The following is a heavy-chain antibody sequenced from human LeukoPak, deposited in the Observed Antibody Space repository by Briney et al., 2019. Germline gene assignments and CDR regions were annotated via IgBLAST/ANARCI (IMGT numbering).Heavy chain of an antibody. Sequence: SETLSLTCAVSGGSLSRSNWWSWVHQPPGKGLEGIGEIYHSGSTNYNPSLKSRATISVDKSKNQFSLKLSSVTAADTAVYYCAREKDGSGSYAGVNYFDYWAHGTLVTVSS. CDR2: IYHSGST. J-gene: IGHJ4*01. D-gene: IGHD3-10*01. CDR1: GGSLSRSNW. CDR3: AREKDGSGSYAGVNYFDY. V-gene: IGHV4-4*02.